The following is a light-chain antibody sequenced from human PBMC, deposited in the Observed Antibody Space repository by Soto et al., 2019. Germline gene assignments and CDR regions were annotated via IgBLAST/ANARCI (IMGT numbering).Light chain of an antibody. J-gene: IGKJ5*01. CDR2: DTS. Sequence: EIVVKHSPVTLSVTPAERATLSCSASQSVSIKLAWYQQKPGQAPRLLIYDTSTRATGIPARFSGSGSGTEFTLTISSLQSEDFAVYYCQQYNNWPPITFGQGTRLEIK. V-gene: IGKV3-15*01. CDR3: QQYNNWPPIT. CDR1: QSVSIK.